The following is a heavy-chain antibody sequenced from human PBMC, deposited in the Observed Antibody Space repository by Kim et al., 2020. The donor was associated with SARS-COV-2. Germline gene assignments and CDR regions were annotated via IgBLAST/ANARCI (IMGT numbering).Heavy chain of an antibody. V-gene: IGHV3-15*01. Sequence: PVKGRFTISRDNSKNAMYLHMNSLKTEDTAVYDCTTVGIWGDYVYYYDMDVWGQGTTVTVSS. D-gene: IGHD4-17*01. CDR3: TTVGIWGDYVYYYDMDV. J-gene: IGHJ6*02.